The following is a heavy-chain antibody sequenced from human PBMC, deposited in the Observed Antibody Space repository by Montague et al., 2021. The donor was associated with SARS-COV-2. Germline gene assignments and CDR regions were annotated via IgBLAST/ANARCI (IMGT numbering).Heavy chain of an antibody. J-gene: IGHJ4*01. CDR3: ARVTTDVLRYFDWLTQEDPRYFQY. CDR1: GGSFSGYY. V-gene: IGHV4-34*01. Sequence: SETLSLTCAVYGGSFSGYYWSWIRQPPGKGLDWIGEINHYGSTNYNPSLKSRVIIPLDTSKSQFSLKLSSVTAADTAVYYCARVTTDVLRYFDWLTQEDPRYFQYWGHGTLVSVSS. CDR2: INHYGST. D-gene: IGHD3-9*01.